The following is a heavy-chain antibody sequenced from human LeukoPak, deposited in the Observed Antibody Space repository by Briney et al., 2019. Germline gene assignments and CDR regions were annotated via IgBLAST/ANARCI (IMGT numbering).Heavy chain of an antibody. J-gene: IGHJ4*02. D-gene: IGHD5-12*01. CDR2: IYTSGST. CDR1: GGSISSGSSY. Sequence: PSQTLSLTCTVSGGSISSGSSYWSWIRQPAGKGLECIGRIYTSGSTNYNPSLKSRVTISVDTSKNQFSLKLSSVTAADTAVYYCATTLYSGYVELDYWGQGTLVTVSS. V-gene: IGHV4-61*02. CDR3: ATTLYSGYVELDY.